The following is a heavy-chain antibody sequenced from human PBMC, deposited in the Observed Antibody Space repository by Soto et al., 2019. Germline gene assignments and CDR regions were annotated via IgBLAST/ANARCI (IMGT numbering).Heavy chain of an antibody. CDR1: GFTFSSYG. CDR3: AKANWGWSQCFDI. CDR2: ISYNGDNK. D-gene: IGHD7-27*01. Sequence: GGSLRLSCAASGFTFSSYGMNWVRQAPGKGLEWVAVISYNGDNKYHADSVKGRFTISRDNSKNTLYLQMNSLRTEDTAIYYCAKANWGWSQCFDIWGQGTKVTVSS. V-gene: IGHV3-30*18. J-gene: IGHJ3*02.